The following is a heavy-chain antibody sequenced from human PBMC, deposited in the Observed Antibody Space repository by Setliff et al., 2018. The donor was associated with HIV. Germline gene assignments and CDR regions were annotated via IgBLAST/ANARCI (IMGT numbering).Heavy chain of an antibody. J-gene: IGHJ4*02. CDR1: GGSISSGGYY. V-gene: IGHV4-31*03. Sequence: SETLSLTCTVSGGSISSGGYYWSWIRQHPGKGLEWIGYIYYSGSTYYNPSLKSRVTISVDTSNNHFSLRLNSVTAADTAVYYCARGTTSITFDYWSQGTLVTVSS. CDR2: IYYSGST. D-gene: IGHD1-1*01. CDR3: ARGTTSITFDY.